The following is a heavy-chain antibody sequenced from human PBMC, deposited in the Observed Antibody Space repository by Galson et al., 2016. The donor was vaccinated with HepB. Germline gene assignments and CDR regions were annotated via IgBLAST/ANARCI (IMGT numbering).Heavy chain of an antibody. CDR2: VTGGSNFI. Sequence: SLRLSCAASGFTFSSYSMHWVRQAPGKGLEWVSSVTGGSNFINYSDSVKGRFTISRDNAKNSLYLQMDSLRVEDTGVYYCAREGSGMTNFGVAFDFWGQGTRLTVSP. D-gene: IGHD3-3*01. CDR3: AREGSGMTNFGVAFDF. J-gene: IGHJ4*02. V-gene: IGHV3-21*01. CDR1: GFTFSSYS.